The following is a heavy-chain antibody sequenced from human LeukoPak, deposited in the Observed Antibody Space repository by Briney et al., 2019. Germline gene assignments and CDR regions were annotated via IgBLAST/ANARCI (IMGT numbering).Heavy chain of an antibody. CDR1: GGSISSGGYY. Sequence: PSETLSLTCTVSGGSISSGGYYWSWIRQHPGKGLEWIGYIYYSGSTYYNPSLKSRVTISVDTSKNQFSLKLSSVTAADTAVYYCARGWGRWLRSVAFDIWGQGTMVTVSS. D-gene: IGHD5-24*01. J-gene: IGHJ3*02. CDR2: IYYSGST. V-gene: IGHV4-31*03. CDR3: ARGWGRWLRSVAFDI.